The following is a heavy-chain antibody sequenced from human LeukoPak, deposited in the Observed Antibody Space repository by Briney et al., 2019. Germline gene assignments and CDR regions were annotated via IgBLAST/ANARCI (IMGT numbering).Heavy chain of an antibody. Sequence: PGGSLSLSCAASGFTFSSYWMHWVRQAPGTGLVWVSRINYDGSSTSYADSVKGRVTISRDNAKNTLYLQMNSLRAEDTAVYYCARDRAAVAGLDYWGQGTLVTVSS. CDR1: GFTFSSYW. CDR3: ARDRAAVAGLDY. CDR2: INYDGSST. V-gene: IGHV3-74*01. J-gene: IGHJ4*02. D-gene: IGHD6-19*01.